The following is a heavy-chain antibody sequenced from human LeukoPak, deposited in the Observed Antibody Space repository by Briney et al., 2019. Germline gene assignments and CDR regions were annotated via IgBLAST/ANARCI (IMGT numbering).Heavy chain of an antibody. CDR2: VDVHGQGT. V-gene: IGHV3-74*01. D-gene: IGHD2/OR15-2a*01. CDR1: GFTFSSYW. J-gene: IGHJ5*02. CDR3: ARSNYDSTTFYYHLDL. Sequence: GGSLRLSCAASGFTFSSYWMHWVRQAPGKGPVWVSRVDVHGQGTAYADSVKGRFTISRDNAKNTLSLQMNSLSAEDTAVYYCARSNYDSTTFYYHLDLWGQGTLVTVSS.